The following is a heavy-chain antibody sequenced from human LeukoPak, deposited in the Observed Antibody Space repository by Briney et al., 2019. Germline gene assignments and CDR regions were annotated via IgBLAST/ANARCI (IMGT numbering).Heavy chain of an antibody. D-gene: IGHD4-11*01. V-gene: IGHV4-59*12. CDR3: ARGVTTSLYYYYYYMDV. Sequence: SETLSLTCTVSGGSISSYYWSWIRQPPGKGLEWIGYIYYSGSTNYNPSLKSRVTISVDTSKNQFSLKLSSVTAADTAVYYCARGVTTSLYYYYYYMDVWGKGTTVTVSS. CDR2: IYYSGST. J-gene: IGHJ6*03. CDR1: GGSISSYY.